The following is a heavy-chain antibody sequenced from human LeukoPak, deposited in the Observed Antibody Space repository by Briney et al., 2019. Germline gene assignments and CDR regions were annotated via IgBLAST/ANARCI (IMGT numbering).Heavy chain of an antibody. D-gene: IGHD4/OR15-4a*01. CDR1: GFTFSSYT. CDR3: ARIARLYDY. CDR2: ISGSSYTI. Sequence: PGGSLRLSCAASGFTFSSYTMNWVRQAPGKGLEWVSYISGSSYTIYYADSVKGRFTISRDNAKNSVYLQMNSLRVEDTAIYYCARIARLYDYWGQGTQVTVSS. V-gene: IGHV3-48*04. J-gene: IGHJ4*02.